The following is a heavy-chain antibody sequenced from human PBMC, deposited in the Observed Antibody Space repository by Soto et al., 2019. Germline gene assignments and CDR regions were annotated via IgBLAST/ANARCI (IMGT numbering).Heavy chain of an antibody. D-gene: IGHD3-22*01. CDR1: GYTFTSYG. Sequence: VKVSYKASGYTFTSYGISWVRQAPGQGLEWIGWISAYNVNTNYAQKLQGRVTMTTDTSTSTAYMELRSLRSDDTAVYYCAKQYDSSGYLDWFDPWGQGTLVTVSS. J-gene: IGHJ5*02. CDR2: ISAYNVNT. V-gene: IGHV1-18*01. CDR3: AKQYDSSGYLDWFDP.